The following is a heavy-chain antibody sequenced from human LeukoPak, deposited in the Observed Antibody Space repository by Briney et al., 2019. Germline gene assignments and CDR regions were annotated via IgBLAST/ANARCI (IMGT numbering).Heavy chain of an antibody. CDR2: ISGSGGST. V-gene: IGHV3-23*01. CDR1: GFTFSSYA. J-gene: IGHJ5*02. D-gene: IGHD2-2*01. Sequence: GGSLRLSCAASGFTFSSYAMSWVRQAPGKGLEWVSAISGSGGSTYYADSVKGRFAISRDNSKNTLYLQMNSLRAEDTAVYYCAKHSSPVVPAAIWFDPWGQGALVTVSS. CDR3: AKHSSPVVPAAIWFDP.